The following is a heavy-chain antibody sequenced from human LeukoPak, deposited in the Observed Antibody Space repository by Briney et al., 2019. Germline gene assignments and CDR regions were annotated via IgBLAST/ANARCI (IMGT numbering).Heavy chain of an antibody. Sequence: PRGSLRLSCAASGFTFSSYAMTWVRQAPGKGLEWVSVISGSGDSTYYADSVKGRFTISRDNSKNTLYLQMNSLSAEDTAVYYCAKADHSSGWYPDYWGQGTLVTVSS. CDR1: GFTFSSYA. CDR2: ISGSGDST. D-gene: IGHD6-19*01. V-gene: IGHV3-23*01. J-gene: IGHJ4*02. CDR3: AKADHSSGWYPDY.